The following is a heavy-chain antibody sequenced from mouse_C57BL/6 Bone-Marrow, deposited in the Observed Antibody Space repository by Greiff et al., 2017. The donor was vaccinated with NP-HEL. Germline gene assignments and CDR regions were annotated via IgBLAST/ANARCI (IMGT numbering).Heavy chain of an antibody. J-gene: IGHJ4*01. V-gene: IGHV5-6*01. Sequence: EVKVVESGGDLVKPGGSLKLSCAASGFTFSSYGMSWVRQTPDKRLEWVATISSGGSYTYYPDSVKGRFTISRDNAKNTLYLQMSSLKSEDTAMYYCAREVAYAMDYWGQGTSVTVSS. CDR2: ISSGGSYT. CDR1: GFTFSSYG. D-gene: IGHD1-1*02. CDR3: AREVAYAMDY.